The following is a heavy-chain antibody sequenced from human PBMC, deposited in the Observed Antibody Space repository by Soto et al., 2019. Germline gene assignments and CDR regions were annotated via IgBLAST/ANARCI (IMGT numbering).Heavy chain of an antibody. CDR1: GFTFDDYA. Sequence: PWGSLRLSCAASGFTFDDYAMHWVRQAPGKGLEWVSGISWNSGSIGYADSVKGRFTISRDNAKNSLYLQMNSLRAEDTALYYCAKVRSIVATIDAFDIWGQGTMVTVSS. CDR2: ISWNSGSI. J-gene: IGHJ3*02. CDR3: AKVRSIVATIDAFDI. V-gene: IGHV3-9*01. D-gene: IGHD5-12*01.